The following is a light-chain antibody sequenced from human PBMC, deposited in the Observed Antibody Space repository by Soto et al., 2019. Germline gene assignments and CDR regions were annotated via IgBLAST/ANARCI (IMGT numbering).Light chain of an antibody. CDR3: QPYDSSLSGWL. V-gene: IGLV1-40*01. CDR1: SSNIGAGYN. CDR2: GDS. Sequence: QSVLTQPPSVSGAPGQRVTISCTGSSSNIGAGYNVHWYQQVPGTAPKLLIYGDSNRPSGVPDRFSGSKSGTSASLAITGLQAEDEADYHCQPYDSSLSGWLFGGGTKLTVL. J-gene: IGLJ3*02.